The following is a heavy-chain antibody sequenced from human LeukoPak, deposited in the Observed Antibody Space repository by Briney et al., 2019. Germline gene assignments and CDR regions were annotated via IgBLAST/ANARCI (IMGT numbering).Heavy chain of an antibody. J-gene: IGHJ4*02. CDR3: ARGIQQYYYDSSGYYYGY. Sequence: ASVKVSCKASGGTLSSYAISWVRQAPGQGLEWMGGIIPIFGTANYAQKFQGRVTITADESTSTAYMELSSLRSEDTAVYYCARGIQQYYYDSSGYYYGYWGQGTLVTVSS. D-gene: IGHD3-22*01. CDR1: GGTLSSYA. CDR2: IIPIFGTA. V-gene: IGHV1-69*13.